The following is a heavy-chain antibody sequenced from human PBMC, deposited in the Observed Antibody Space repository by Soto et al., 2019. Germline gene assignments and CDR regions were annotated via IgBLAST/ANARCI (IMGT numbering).Heavy chain of an antibody. Sequence: GESLKISCAASGFTFSDYSMNWVRQAPGKGLEWVSYIRSSGNTIYYADSVRGRFTISRDSAENSLYLQMNSLRVEDTAVYYCAREGSSRSYYYDYWGQGTLVTSPQ. CDR2: IRSSGNTI. J-gene: IGHJ4*02. CDR3: AREGSSRSYYYDY. D-gene: IGHD6-13*01. V-gene: IGHV3-48*01. CDR1: GFTFSDYS.